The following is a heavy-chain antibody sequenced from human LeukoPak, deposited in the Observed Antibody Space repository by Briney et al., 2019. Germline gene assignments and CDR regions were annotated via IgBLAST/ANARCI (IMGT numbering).Heavy chain of an antibody. CDR1: GFTFSSSSYS. J-gene: IGHJ3*02. Sequence: GGSLRLSCAASGFTFSSSSYSMNWVRQAPGKGLEWVSSISSSSSYIYYADSVKGRFTISGDNAKNSLYLQMNSLRAEDTAVYYCARDREYGDYTFDIWGQGTMVTVSS. CDR3: ARDREYGDYTFDI. V-gene: IGHV3-21*01. CDR2: ISSSSSYI. D-gene: IGHD4-17*01.